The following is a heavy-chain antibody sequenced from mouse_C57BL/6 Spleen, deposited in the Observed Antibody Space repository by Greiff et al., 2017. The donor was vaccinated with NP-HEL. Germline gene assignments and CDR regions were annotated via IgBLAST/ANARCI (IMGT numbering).Heavy chain of an antibody. V-gene: IGHV5-16*01. CDR1: GFTFSDYY. J-gene: IGHJ1*03. D-gene: IGHD1-1*01. CDR3: AREEIYYQGYFDV. CDR2: INYDGSST. Sequence: EVKVVESEGGLVQPGSSMKLSCTASGFTFSDYYMAWVRQVPEKGLEWVANINYDGSSTYYLDSLKSRFIISRDNAKNILYLQMSSLKSEDTATYYCAREEIYYQGYFDVWGTGTTVTVSS.